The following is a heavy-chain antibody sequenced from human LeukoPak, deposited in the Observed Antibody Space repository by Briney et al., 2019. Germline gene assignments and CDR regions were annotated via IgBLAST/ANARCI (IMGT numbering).Heavy chain of an antibody. CDR2: IKTKATSYAT. Sequence: GGSLRLSCVTSGFTFSGSAMHWVRQASGKGLEWVGRIKTKATSYATAYAASVKGRFTISRDDSKNTAYLQMDSLKTEDTAVYYCTRIVNLYCSGGNCYFDSWGQGTLVTVSS. D-gene: IGHD2-15*01. CDR3: TRIVNLYCSGGNCYFDS. J-gene: IGHJ4*02. CDR1: GFTFSGSA. V-gene: IGHV3-73*01.